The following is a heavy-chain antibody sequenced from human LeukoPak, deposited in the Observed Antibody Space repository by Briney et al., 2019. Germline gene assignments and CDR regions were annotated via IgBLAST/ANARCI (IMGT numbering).Heavy chain of an antibody. D-gene: IGHD6-19*01. J-gene: IGHJ4*02. V-gene: IGHV1-18*01. CDR3: ARDRERYSSGWYYGY. CDR2: ISAYNGNT. Sequence: GASVKVSCKASGYTFTNYGISWVRQAPGQGLEWMGWISAYNGNTNYAQKLQGRVTMTTDTSTSTAYMELRSLRSDDTAVYYCARDRERYSSGWYYGYWGQGTLVTVSS. CDR1: GYTFTNYG.